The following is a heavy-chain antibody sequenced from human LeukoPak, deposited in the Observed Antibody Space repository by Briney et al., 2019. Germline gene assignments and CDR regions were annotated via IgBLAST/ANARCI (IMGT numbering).Heavy chain of an antibody. CDR3: ASTLEGGAFDI. J-gene: IGHJ3*02. CDR1: GYTFTSYG. CDR2: INPNSGGT. Sequence: ASVKVSCKASGYTFTSYGISWVRQAPGQGLEWMGWINPNSGGTNYAQKFQGRVTMTRDTSISTAYMELSRLRSDDTAVYYCASTLEGGAFDIWGQGTMVTVSS. D-gene: IGHD1-1*01. V-gene: IGHV1-2*02.